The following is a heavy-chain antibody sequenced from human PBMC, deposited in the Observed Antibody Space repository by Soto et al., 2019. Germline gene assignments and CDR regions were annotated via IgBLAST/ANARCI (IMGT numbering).Heavy chain of an antibody. V-gene: IGHV3-30*18. CDR2: ISYDGSNK. Sequence: QVQLVESGGGVVQPGRSLRLSFAASGFTFSSYAMQWVRQAPGKGLEWVGVISYDGSNKYYADSGKGRFTISRDNSKNTLYMQMNSLRAEDTAVYYCAKDGAAAGTFDYWGQGTLVTVSS. J-gene: IGHJ4*02. D-gene: IGHD6-13*01. CDR1: GFTFSSYA. CDR3: AKDGAAAGTFDY.